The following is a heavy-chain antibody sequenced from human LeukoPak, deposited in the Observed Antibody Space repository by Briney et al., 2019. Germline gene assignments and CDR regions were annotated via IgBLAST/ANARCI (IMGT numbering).Heavy chain of an antibody. CDR2: MNPNSGNT. D-gene: IGHD6-19*01. J-gene: IGHJ4*02. Sequence: GASVKVSCKASGYTFTSYDINWVRQATGQGLEWMGWMNPNSGNTGYAQEFQGRVTMTRNTSISTAYMELSSLRSEDTAVYYCARVHSQWLVLNYWGQGTLVTVSS. CDR1: GYTFTSYD. V-gene: IGHV1-8*01. CDR3: ARVHSQWLVLNY.